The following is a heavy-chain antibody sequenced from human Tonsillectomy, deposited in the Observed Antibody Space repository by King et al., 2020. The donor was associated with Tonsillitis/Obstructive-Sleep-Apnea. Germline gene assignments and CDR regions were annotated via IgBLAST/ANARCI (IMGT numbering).Heavy chain of an antibody. V-gene: IGHV3-7*01. Sequence: VQLVESGGGLVQSGGSLRLSCAASGFTFSSYRMSWVRQAPGKGLEWVANIKQAGSEKHHVDSVKGRFPISRDNAENSLYLQLNSLRAEDTAVYYCAREGGHGMGFDYWGQGTLVTVSS. CDR2: IKQAGSEK. J-gene: IGHJ4*02. D-gene: IGHD3-16*01. CDR3: AREGGHGMGFDY. CDR1: GFTFSSYR.